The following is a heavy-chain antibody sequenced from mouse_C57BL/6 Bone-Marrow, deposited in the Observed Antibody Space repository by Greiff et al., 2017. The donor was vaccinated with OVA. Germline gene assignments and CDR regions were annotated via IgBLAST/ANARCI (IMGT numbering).Heavy chain of an antibody. CDR1: GFTFSNYW. CDR2: IRLKSDNYAT. D-gene: IGHD4-1*01. CDR3: TVWEIRSMDY. V-gene: IGHV6-3*01. Sequence: EVKVEESGGGLVQPGGSMKLSCVASGFTFSNYWMNWVRQSPEKGLEWVAQIRLKSDNYATHYAESVKGRFTISRDDSKSSVYLQMNNLRAEDTGIYYCTVWEIRSMDYWGQGTSVTVSS. J-gene: IGHJ4*01.